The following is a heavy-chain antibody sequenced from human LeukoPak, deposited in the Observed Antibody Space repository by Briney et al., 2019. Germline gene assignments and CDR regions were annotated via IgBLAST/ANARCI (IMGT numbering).Heavy chain of an antibody. CDR3: ARIPFSDPSYYYYGMDV. J-gene: IGHJ6*02. D-gene: IGHD3-10*01. V-gene: IGHV2-26*01. Sequence: ETLSLTCAVSGDSITSDKWWTWVRQPPGKALEWLAHIFSNDEKSYSTSLKSRLTISKDTSKSQVVLTMTNMDPVDTATYYCARIPFSDPSYYYYGMDVWGQGTTVTVSS. CDR2: IFSNDEK. CDR1: GDSITSDKW.